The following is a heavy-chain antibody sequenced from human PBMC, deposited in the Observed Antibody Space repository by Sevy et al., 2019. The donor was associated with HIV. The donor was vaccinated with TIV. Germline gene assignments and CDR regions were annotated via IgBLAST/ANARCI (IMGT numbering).Heavy chain of an antibody. V-gene: IGHV3-23*01. Sequence: GGSLRLSCVASGFNFNIYSFSWVRQAPGKGLEWVSTLSFGCGRINYADSVQGRFTISRDDSRNTVYLEMNSLRAEDTAIYYCAREGCTKPHDYWCRGTLVTVSS. CDR3: AREGCTKPHDY. CDR2: LSFGCGRI. J-gene: IGHJ4*02. D-gene: IGHD2-8*01. CDR1: GFNFNIYS.